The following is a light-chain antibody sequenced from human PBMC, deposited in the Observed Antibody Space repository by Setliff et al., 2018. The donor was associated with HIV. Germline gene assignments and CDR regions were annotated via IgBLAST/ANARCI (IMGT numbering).Light chain of an antibody. V-gene: IGLV2-14*03. Sequence: QSVLTQPASVSGSPGQSITVSCTGTSSDVGGYNYVSWHQQHPGKAPKLMISDVSNRPSGVSNRFSGSKSGNAAPLTISGLQAEDEADYYCSSYTSSTPLYVFGTGTKVTVL. CDR2: DVS. CDR1: SSDVGGYNY. CDR3: SSYTSSTPLYV. J-gene: IGLJ1*01.